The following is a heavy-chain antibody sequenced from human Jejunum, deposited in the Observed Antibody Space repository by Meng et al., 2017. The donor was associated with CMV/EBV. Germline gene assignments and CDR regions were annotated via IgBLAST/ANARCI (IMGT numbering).Heavy chain of an antibody. CDR1: FTSYG. CDR3: VRDRYSYGRYYYYFALDV. Sequence: FTSYGMGWVRQAPGKGLEWVANIKQDGDEEYYVDSVKGRFTISRDNARNSLYLQMDNLRPEDTAVYYCVRDRYSYGRYYYYFALDVWGQGTTVTVSS. V-gene: IGHV3-7*01. J-gene: IGHJ6*02. D-gene: IGHD5-18*01. CDR2: IKQDGDEE.